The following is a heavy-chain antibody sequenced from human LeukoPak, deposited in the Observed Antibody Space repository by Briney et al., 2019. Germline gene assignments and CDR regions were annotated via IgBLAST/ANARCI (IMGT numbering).Heavy chain of an antibody. CDR1: GFTFSSYG. J-gene: IGHJ4*02. CDR2: ISGSGGST. CDR3: ARDRVDIVVVTANYFDY. V-gene: IGHV3-23*01. Sequence: GGSLRLSCAASGFTFSSYGMSWVRQAPGKGLEWVSAISGSGGSTYYADSVKGRFTISRDNAKNSLYLQMNSLRAEDTAVYYCARDRVDIVVVTANYFDYWGQGTLVTVSS. D-gene: IGHD2-21*02.